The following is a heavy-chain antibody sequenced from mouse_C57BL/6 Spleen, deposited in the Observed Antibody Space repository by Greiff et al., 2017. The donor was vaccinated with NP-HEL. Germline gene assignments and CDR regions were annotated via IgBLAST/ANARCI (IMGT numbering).Heavy chain of an antibody. V-gene: IGHV1-26*01. J-gene: IGHJ4*01. CDR1: GYTFTDYY. CDR3: AREGQDYAMDY. CDR2: INPNNGGT. D-gene: IGHD3-3*01. Sequence: EVQLQQSGPELVKPGASVKISCKASGYTFTDYYMNWVKQRLGKSLEWIGDINPNNGGTSYNQKFKGKATLTVDKSSSTAYMERRSLTSEDSAVYECAREGQDYAMDYWGQGTSVTVSS.